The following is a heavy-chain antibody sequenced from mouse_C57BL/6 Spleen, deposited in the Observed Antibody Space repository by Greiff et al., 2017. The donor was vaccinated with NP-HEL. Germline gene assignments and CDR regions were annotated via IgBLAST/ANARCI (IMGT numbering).Heavy chain of an antibody. V-gene: IGHV1-22*01. D-gene: IGHD1-1*01. J-gene: IGHJ3*01. CDR1: GYTFTDYN. CDR2: INPNNGGT. Sequence: VHVKQSGPELVKPGASVKMSCKASGYTFTDYNMHWVKQSHGKSLEWIGYINPNNGGTSYNQKFKGKATLTVNKSSSTAYMERRSLTSEDSAVYYCAYYYGSSLAYWGQGTLVTVSA. CDR3: AYYYGSSLAY.